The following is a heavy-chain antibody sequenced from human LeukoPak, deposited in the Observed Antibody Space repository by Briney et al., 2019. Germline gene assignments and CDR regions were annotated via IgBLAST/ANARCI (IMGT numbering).Heavy chain of an antibody. V-gene: IGHV4-34*01. Sequence: PSETLSLTCAVYGGSFSGYYCSWILQPPGKGLEWIGEINHSGSTNYNPSLKSRVTISVDTSKNPFSLKLSSVTAADTAVYYCARGRQVGATPYCFDYWGQGTLVTVSS. D-gene: IGHD1-26*01. CDR1: GGSFSGYY. CDR2: INHSGST. CDR3: ARGRQVGATPYCFDY. J-gene: IGHJ4*02.